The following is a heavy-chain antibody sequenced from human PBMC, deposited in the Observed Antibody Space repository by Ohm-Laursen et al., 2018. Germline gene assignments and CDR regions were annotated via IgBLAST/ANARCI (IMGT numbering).Heavy chain of an antibody. Sequence: SLRLSCAASGFPFSAYSMNWVRQAPGKGLEWISYISNVVSVTWYADSVKGRFTVSRDNAKNSLYLQLNSLRAEDTAVYYCARDRYYDFWSGSKVLDYWGQGTLVTVSS. V-gene: IGHV3-48*01. CDR2: ISNVVSVT. CDR1: GFPFSAYS. J-gene: IGHJ4*02. D-gene: IGHD3-3*01. CDR3: ARDRYYDFWSGSKVLDY.